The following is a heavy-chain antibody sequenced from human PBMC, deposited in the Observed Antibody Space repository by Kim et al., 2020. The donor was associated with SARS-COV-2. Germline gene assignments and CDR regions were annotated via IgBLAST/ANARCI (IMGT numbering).Heavy chain of an antibody. CDR2: ITPMFGTA. CDR1: GGTFSNTFSNSP. D-gene: IGHD5-18*01. V-gene: IGHV1-69*13. J-gene: IGHJ4*02. Sequence: SVKVSCKASGGTFSNTFSNSPISWLRQAPGQGLEWMGGITPMFGTADYAQKFQGRVTITADQSTSTAYMELNSLTAEDTALYYCARDRSYGGRSPLDYWGQGTLITVSP. CDR3: ARDRSYGGRSPLDY.